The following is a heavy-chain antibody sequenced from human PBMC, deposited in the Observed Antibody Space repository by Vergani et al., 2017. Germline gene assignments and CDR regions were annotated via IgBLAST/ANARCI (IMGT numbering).Heavy chain of an antibody. Sequence: EVQLVESGGGLVQPGGSLRLSCAASGFTFSSYEMNWVRQAPGKGLEWVSYISSSGSTIYYADSVKGRFTISRDNAKNSLYLQMNSLRAEDTAVYYCAKDLYPGIAAADSADFDYWGQGTLVTVSS. J-gene: IGHJ4*02. CDR3: AKDLYPGIAAADSADFDY. CDR1: GFTFSSYE. CDR2: ISSSGSTI. V-gene: IGHV3-48*03. D-gene: IGHD6-13*01.